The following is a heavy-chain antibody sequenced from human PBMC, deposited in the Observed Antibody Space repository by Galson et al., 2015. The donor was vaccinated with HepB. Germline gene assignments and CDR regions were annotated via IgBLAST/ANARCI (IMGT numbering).Heavy chain of an antibody. Sequence: SLRLSCAASGFIFDDYAMHWVRQVPGKGLEWVSGISWNSGSIGYADSVKGRFTISRDNAKNFLYLQMNSPRAEDTALYYCAKGHDTSGYYTSNYFDYWGQGTLVTVSS. CDR3: AKGHDTSGYYTSNYFDY. J-gene: IGHJ4*02. CDR1: GFIFDDYA. D-gene: IGHD3-22*01. V-gene: IGHV3-9*01. CDR2: ISWNSGSI.